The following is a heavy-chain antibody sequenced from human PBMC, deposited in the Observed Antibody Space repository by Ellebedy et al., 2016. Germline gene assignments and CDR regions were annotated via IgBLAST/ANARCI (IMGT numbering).Heavy chain of an antibody. V-gene: IGHV3-9*01. CDR2: ISWNSGSI. CDR3: AREGTYYDTGGEH. CDR1: GFTFDDYA. Sequence: GGSLRLSXAASGFTFDDYAMHWVRQAPGKGLEWVSGISWNSGSIGYADSVKGRFTISRDNAKNSLYLQMNSLRAEDTAVYYCAREGTYYDTGGEHWGQGTLVTVSS. D-gene: IGHD3-22*01. J-gene: IGHJ4*02.